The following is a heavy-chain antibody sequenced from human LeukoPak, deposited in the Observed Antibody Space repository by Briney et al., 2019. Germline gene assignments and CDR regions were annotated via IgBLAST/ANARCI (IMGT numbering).Heavy chain of an antibody. D-gene: IGHD6-19*01. CDR2: ISSGGSKI. J-gene: IGHJ4*02. CDR1: GFTLSDYY. CDR3: ARRRYVAGSDY. V-gene: IGHV3-11*01. Sequence: GGSLRLSCAASGFTLSDYYMSWIRQAPGKGLEWVSYISSGGSKIYYADSVKGRFTISRDNAKNSLYLQMNSLRAEDTAVYYCARRRYVAGSDYWGQGTLVTVSS.